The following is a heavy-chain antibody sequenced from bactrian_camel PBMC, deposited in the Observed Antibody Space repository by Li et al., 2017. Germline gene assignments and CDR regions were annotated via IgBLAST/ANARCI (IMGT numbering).Heavy chain of an antibody. V-gene: IGHV3S1*01. J-gene: IGHJ4*01. D-gene: IGHD6*01. Sequence: VQLVESGGGSVQAGGSLRLSCAAVGYTYGRYCMGWFRQTPGKEREGIAAVYTGGGVEWYHDSVKGRFAISQDSANNTLYLEMNSLKPEDTAMYYCASGPAECTQVSGTRYWGQGTQVTVS. CDR3: ASGPAECTQVSGTRY. CDR1: GYTYGRYC. CDR2: VYTGGGVE.